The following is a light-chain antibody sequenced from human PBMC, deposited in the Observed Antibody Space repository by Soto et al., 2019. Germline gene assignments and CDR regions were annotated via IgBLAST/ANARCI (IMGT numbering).Light chain of an antibody. CDR1: SSNIGSNY. CDR2: RNN. J-gene: IGLJ1*01. V-gene: IGLV1-47*01. CDR3: AAWDDSLSGHYV. Sequence: QSVLTQPPSASGTPGQRGTISCSGSSSNIGSNYVYWYQQLPGTAPKLLIYRNNQRPSGVPDRFSGSKSGTSASLAISGLRSEEEAEYYCAAWDDSLSGHYVFGTGTKLTVL.